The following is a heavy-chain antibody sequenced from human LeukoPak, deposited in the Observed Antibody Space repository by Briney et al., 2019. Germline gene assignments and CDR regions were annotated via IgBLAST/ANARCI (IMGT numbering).Heavy chain of an antibody. D-gene: IGHD2-15*01. J-gene: IGHJ6*02. CDR2: IIPIFGTA. Sequence: GSSVKVSCKASGDTFSSYAISWVRQAPGQGLEWMGGIIPIFGTANYAQKFQGRVTITADESTSTAYMELSSLRSEDTAVYYCARGDSGGRYYYYYGMDVWGQGTTVTVSS. CDR1: GDTFSSYA. V-gene: IGHV1-69*01. CDR3: ARGDSGGRYYYYYGMDV.